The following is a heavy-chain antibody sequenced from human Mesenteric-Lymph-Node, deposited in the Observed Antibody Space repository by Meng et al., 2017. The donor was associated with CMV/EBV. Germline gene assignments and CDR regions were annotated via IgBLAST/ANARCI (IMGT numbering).Heavy chain of an antibody. CDR1: GYSVSMKSAA. D-gene: IGHD4-11*01. J-gene: IGHJ4*02. CDR3: ARGGPYRGADY. CDR2: TYYRAKWYK. V-gene: IGHV6-1*01. Sequence: ISGYSVSMKSAAWNWIRQSQSRGVEWLERTYYRAKWYKDYEATVKSRITINPDTSKNQFSLQLNSVTPEDSAVYYCARGGPYRGADYWGQGTLVTVSS.